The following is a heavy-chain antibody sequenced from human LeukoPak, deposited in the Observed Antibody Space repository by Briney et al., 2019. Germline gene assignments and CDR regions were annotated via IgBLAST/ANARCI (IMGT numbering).Heavy chain of an antibody. CDR2: IYYSGST. D-gene: IGHD3-22*01. Sequence: SETLSLTCTVSGGSISSYYWSWIRQPPGKGLEWIGYIYYSGSTNYNPSLKSRVTISVDTSKNQFSLRLSSVTAADTAVYYCARVYYDSSGYQPRDAFDIWGQGTMVTVSS. V-gene: IGHV4-59*01. CDR1: GGSISSYY. J-gene: IGHJ3*02. CDR3: ARVYYDSSGYQPRDAFDI.